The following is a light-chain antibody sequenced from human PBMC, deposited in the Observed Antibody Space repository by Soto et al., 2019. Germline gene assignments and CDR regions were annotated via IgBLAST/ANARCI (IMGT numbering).Light chain of an antibody. Sequence: EIVMTQSPATLSVXXXXXXXXXXXXSQSYSSNLAWYQQKPGQAPRLLIYDASTRATVIPARFSGSGSGTEFTLTISSLQSEDFAVYYCQQYNDWPPITFGQGTRLEIK. J-gene: IGKJ5*01. CDR2: DAS. CDR1: QSYSSN. V-gene: IGKV3-15*01. CDR3: QQYNDWPPIT.